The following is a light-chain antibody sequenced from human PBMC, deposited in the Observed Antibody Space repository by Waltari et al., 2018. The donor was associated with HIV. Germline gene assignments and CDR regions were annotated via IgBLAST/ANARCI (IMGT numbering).Light chain of an antibody. CDR2: WAS. J-gene: IGKJ1*01. CDR3: QQYFSIPRT. Sequence: DIVMTQSPDSLNVSLGERATINCRSSQTVLYSSNNKNYLAWYQQKSGQPPKLLIYWASTRESGVPDRFSGSGSGTDFALTINSLQAEDVAVYYCQQYFSIPRTFGQGTKVEIK. CDR1: QTVLYSSNNKNY. V-gene: IGKV4-1*01.